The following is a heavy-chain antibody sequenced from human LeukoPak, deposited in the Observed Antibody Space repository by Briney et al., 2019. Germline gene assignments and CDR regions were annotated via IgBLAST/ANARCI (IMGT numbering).Heavy chain of an antibody. CDR3: TRYDYGDCWFDP. V-gene: IGHV4-59*01. CDR2: ISDSGST. CDR1: GGSMNNYY. D-gene: IGHD4-17*01. Sequence: SETLSLTCTVSGGSMNNYYWSWIRQAPGKGLEWIGYISDSGSTNYNPSLRSRVTISVDTSKNQFSLKLSSVTAADTALYYCTRYDYGDCWFDPWGQGTLVTVSS. J-gene: IGHJ5*02.